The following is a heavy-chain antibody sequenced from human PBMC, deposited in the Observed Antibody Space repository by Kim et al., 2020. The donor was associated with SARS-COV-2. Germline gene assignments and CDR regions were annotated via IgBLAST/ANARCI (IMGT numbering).Heavy chain of an antibody. V-gene: IGHV4-39*01. D-gene: IGHD2-21*02. CDR1: GDSISRSSYY. CDR3: ARRMTLDAFDV. J-gene: IGHJ3*01. CDR2: LSIGYRH. Sequence: SETLSLTCSVSGDSISRSSYYWGWIRQPPGKGLEWIGTLSIGYRHDYSPSLMSRVTISVDTSKNQFSLKLFSVSAADTAMYYCARRMTLDAFDVWGQGTVVTVSA.